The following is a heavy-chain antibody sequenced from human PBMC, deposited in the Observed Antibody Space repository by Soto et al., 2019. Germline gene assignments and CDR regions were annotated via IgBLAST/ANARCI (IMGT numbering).Heavy chain of an antibody. J-gene: IGHJ5*02. V-gene: IGHV4-59*08. CDR1: GGSISSYY. CDR3: ARHARMVRGVIDWFDP. CDR2: IYYSGST. Sequence: SETLSLTCTVSGGSISSYYWSWIRQPPGKGLEWIGYIYYSGSTNYNPSLKSRVTISVDTSKNQFSLKLSSVTAADTAVYYCARHARMVRGVIDWFDPWGQGTLVTVS. D-gene: IGHD3-10*01.